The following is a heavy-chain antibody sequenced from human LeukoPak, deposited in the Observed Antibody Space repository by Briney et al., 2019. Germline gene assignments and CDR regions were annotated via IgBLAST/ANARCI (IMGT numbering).Heavy chain of an antibody. CDR1: GGSLSGYY. CDR2: IYTSGST. J-gene: IGHJ3*02. D-gene: IGHD2/OR15-2a*01. CDR3: ARDRISAVADAFDI. Sequence: SETLSLTCSVSGGSLSGYYWSWIRQPAGRGLEWIGRIYTSGSTNYSPSLQSRVTMSVDTSKNQFSLKLSSVTAADTAVYYCARDRISAVADAFDIWGQGTMVTVSS. V-gene: IGHV4-4*07.